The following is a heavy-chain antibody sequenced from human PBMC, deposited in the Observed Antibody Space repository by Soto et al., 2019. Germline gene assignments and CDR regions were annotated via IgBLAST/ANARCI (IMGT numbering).Heavy chain of an antibody. D-gene: IGHD2-15*01. V-gene: IGHV1-18*01. CDR2: ISAYNGNT. CDR3: AREAGRDGLAGNWFDP. Sequence: QVQLVQSGAEVKKPGASVKVSCKASGYTFTSYGISWVRQAPGQGLEWMGWISAYNGNTNYAQKLQGRVTMTTDTSTRTADRELRGLRSDDTAVYYCAREAGRDGLAGNWFDPWGQGTLVTVSS. J-gene: IGHJ5*02. CDR1: GYTFTSYG.